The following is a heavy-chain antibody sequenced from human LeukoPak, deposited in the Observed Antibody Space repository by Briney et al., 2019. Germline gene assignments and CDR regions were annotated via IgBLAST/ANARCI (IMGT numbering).Heavy chain of an antibody. CDR3: VRVGYSSGWPLDY. CDR1: GYTFTSYD. J-gene: IGHJ4*02. CDR2: MNPNSGNT. Sequence: ASVKVSCKASGYTFTSYDINWVRQATGQGPEWMGWMNPNSGNTGYAQKFQGRVTMTRNTSISTAYMELSSLRSEDTAVYYCVRVGYSSGWPLDYWGQGTLVTVSS. D-gene: IGHD6-19*01. V-gene: IGHV1-8*01.